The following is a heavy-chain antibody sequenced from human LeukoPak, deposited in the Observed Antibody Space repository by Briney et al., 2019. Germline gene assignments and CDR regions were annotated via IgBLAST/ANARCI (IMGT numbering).Heavy chain of an antibody. CDR3: AKQSAGSAAWYSLHYDF. V-gene: IGHV3-23*01. J-gene: IGHJ4*02. CDR2: ISDSGGTT. CDR1: GFTFSSYA. D-gene: IGHD6-13*01. Sequence: GGSLRLSCAASGFTFSSYAMSWVRQAPGKGLEWVSVISDSGGTTYYADSVKGRFTFSRDNSKNTLYLQMNSLRAEDTAVYFCAKQSAGSAAWYSLHYDFWGQGTLVTVSS.